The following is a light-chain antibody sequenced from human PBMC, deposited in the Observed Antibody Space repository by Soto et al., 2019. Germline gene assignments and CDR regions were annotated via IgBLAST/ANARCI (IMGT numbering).Light chain of an antibody. CDR1: QSVSSSY. V-gene: IGKV3-20*01. Sequence: EIVLTQSPGTLSLSPGERATLSCRASQSVSSSYVAWYQQKPGQAPRLFIYGASSRATGIPDRFSGSGSGTDFTLTISRLEPEDFAVYYCPRYGSSRYTFGQGTKLEI. J-gene: IGKJ2*01. CDR2: GAS. CDR3: PRYGSSRYT.